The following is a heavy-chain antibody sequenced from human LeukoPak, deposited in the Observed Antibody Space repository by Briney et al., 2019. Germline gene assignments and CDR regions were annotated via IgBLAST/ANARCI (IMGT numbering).Heavy chain of an antibody. V-gene: IGHV3-11*01. Sequence: GGSLRLSCAASEFTFSAYYMSWIREAPGKGLEWLSYISSSGNVTYYADSVKGRFTVSRDNIKNVLFLEMNSLRVEDTAIYYCEAGIGDYWGQGTLVTVSS. CDR3: EAGIGDY. J-gene: IGHJ4*01. CDR1: EFTFSAYY. CDR2: ISSSGNVT. D-gene: IGHD6-19*01.